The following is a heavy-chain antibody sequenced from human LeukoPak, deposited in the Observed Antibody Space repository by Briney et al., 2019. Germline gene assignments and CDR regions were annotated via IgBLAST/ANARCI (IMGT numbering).Heavy chain of an antibody. D-gene: IGHD3-22*01. CDR2: IIPIFGTA. Sequence: SVKVSCKASGGTFSSYAISWVRQAPGQGLEWMGGIIPIFGTANYAQKFQGRVTITTDESTSTAYMELSSLRSEDTAVHYCASGYYYDSSGYLTYFDYWGQGTLVTVSS. CDR1: GGTFSSYA. J-gene: IGHJ4*02. V-gene: IGHV1-69*05. CDR3: ASGYYYDSSGYLTYFDY.